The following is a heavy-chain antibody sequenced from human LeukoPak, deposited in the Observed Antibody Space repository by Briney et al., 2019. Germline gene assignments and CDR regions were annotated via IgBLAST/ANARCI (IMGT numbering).Heavy chain of an antibody. V-gene: IGHV4-34*01. CDR2: INHSGST. Sequence: SETLSLTCAVYGGSFSGYYWSWIRQPPGKGLEWIGEINHSGSTNYNPSLKSRVTISVDTSKNQFYLKVTSVTAADTAMYYCARHEISIGYRPWGQGTLVTVSS. J-gene: IGHJ5*02. CDR1: GGSFSGYY. D-gene: IGHD3-9*01. CDR3: ARHEISIGYRP.